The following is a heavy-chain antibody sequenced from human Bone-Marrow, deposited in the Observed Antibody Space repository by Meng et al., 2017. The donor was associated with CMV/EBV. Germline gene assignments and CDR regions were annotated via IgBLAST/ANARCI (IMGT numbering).Heavy chain of an antibody. J-gene: IGHJ4*02. V-gene: IGHV1-18*01. CDR3: ARDPPWGGSFPFDY. D-gene: IGHD1-26*01. Sequence: QVRSWQLGVEVKKPGASVKATCRASRYTFTSYGISWVRQAPGQGLEWMGWISAYNGNTDYAQKLQGRVTMTTDTSTSTAYMELRSLRSDDTAVYYCARDPPWGGSFPFDYWGQGTLVTVSS. CDR1: RYTFTSYG. CDR2: ISAYNGNT.